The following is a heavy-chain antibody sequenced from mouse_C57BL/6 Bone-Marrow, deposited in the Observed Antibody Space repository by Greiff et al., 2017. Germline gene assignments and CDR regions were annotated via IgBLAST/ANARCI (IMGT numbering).Heavy chain of an antibody. J-gene: IGHJ3*01. V-gene: IGHV1-64*01. CDR2: IHPNSGST. CDR1: GYTFTSYW. CDR3: AFDDCGGFAY. D-gene: IGHD2-4*01. Sequence: QVQLQQSGAELVKPGASVKLSCKASGYTFTSYWMHWVKQRPGQGLEWIGMIHPNSGSTNYNEKFKSKATLTVDKSSSTAYMQLSSLTSEDAAVYYCAFDDCGGFAYWGQGTLVTVSA.